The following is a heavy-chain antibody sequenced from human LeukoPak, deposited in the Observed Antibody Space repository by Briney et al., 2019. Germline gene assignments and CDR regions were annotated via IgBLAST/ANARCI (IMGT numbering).Heavy chain of an antibody. D-gene: IGHD3-10*01. J-gene: IGHJ4*02. Sequence: GGSLRLSCAASGFTFSSYEMNWVRQAPGKGLEWVSYISSSGSTIYYADSVKGRFTISRDNAKNSLYLQMNSLRAEDTAVYYCARGPDYYGSGSYPRPLRYWGQGTLVTVSS. V-gene: IGHV3-48*03. CDR2: ISSSGSTI. CDR3: ARGPDYYGSGSYPRPLRY. CDR1: GFTFSSYE.